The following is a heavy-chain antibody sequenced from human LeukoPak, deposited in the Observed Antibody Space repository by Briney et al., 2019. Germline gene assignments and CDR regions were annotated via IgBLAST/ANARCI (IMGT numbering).Heavy chain of an antibody. CDR3: VVTTRSKSFDY. J-gene: IGHJ4*02. V-gene: IGHV3-7*01. Sequence: GGSLRLSCAASGFTFSSYWMSWVRQAPGKGLEWVAQIKQDGSEKNYVDSVKGRFTVSRDNAENSLFMQMDSLRVEDTAFYYCVVTTRSKSFDYRGQGTLVTVSS. CDR1: GFTFSSYW. D-gene: IGHD1-1*01. CDR2: IKQDGSEK.